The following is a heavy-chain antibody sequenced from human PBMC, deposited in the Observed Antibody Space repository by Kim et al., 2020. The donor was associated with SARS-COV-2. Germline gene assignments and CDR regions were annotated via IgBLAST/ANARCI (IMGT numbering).Heavy chain of an antibody. D-gene: IGHD3-10*01. V-gene: IGHV4-31*03. J-gene: IGHJ6*02. CDR3: ARHGSGNHFKHHNGMDV. Sequence: SETLSLSCTVSGGSISSGGYYWSWIRQQPGKDLEWIGNIHYSGTTFHNPSLKGRVIISVDTSKNQFSVNLSSVTAADTAVYYCARHGSGNHFKHHNGMDVWGQGTTVTVS. CDR1: GGSISSGGYY. CDR2: IHYSGTT.